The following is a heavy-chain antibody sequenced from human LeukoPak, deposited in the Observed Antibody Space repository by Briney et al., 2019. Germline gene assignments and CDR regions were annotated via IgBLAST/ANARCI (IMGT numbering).Heavy chain of an antibody. CDR2: IYYSGST. D-gene: IGHD1-14*01. CDR3: ARAPPRSLKTFDY. V-gene: IGHV4-59*01. J-gene: IGHJ4*02. Sequence: TSETLSLTCIVSGGSISNYYWSWIRQPPGKGLEWIGYIYYSGSTTYNPSLKSRVTISVDTSKNQFSLKLSSVTAADTAVYYCARAPPRSLKTFDYWGQGTLVTVSS. CDR1: GGSISNYY.